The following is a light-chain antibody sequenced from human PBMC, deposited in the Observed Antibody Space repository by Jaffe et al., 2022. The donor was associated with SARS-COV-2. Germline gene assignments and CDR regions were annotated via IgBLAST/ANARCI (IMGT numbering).Light chain of an antibody. J-gene: IGLJ3*02. V-gene: IGLV2-18*01. CDR2: EVS. CDR3: SLYTSSRRV. Sequence: QSALTQPPSVSGSPGQSVTISCTGTSSDVGSYNRVSWYQQPPGTAPKLMIYEVSNRPSGVPDRFSGSKSGNTASLTISGLQAEDEADYYCSLYTSSRRVFGGGTKLTVL. CDR1: SSDVGSYNR.